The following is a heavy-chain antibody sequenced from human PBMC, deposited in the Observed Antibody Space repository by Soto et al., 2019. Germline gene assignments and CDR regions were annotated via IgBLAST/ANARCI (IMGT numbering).Heavy chain of an antibody. Sequence: PSETLSLTCTVSGGSISSYYWSWIRQPPGKGLEWIGYIYYSGSTNYNPSLKSRVTISVDTSKNQFSLKLSSVTAADTAVYYCAGTPTLGYFDYWGQGTLVTVSS. J-gene: IGHJ4*02. CDR2: IYYSGST. V-gene: IGHV4-59*08. CDR1: GGSISSYY. D-gene: IGHD1-1*01. CDR3: AGTPTLGYFDY.